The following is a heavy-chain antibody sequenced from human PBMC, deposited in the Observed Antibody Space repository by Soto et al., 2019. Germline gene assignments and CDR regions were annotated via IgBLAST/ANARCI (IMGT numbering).Heavy chain of an antibody. J-gene: IGHJ5*02. D-gene: IGHD3-22*01. V-gene: IGHV4-61*01. CDR3: ARAYYDSSGYSLDP. Sequence: PSETLSLTCAVSGGAISGGSNYWSWIRQPPGKGLEWIGYIYYSGSMNYNPSLKSRVIISDDTSKNQIFLRLSSVTAADTAVYYCARAYYDSSGYSLDPWGQGILVTVSS. CDR1: GGAISGGSNY. CDR2: IYYSGSM.